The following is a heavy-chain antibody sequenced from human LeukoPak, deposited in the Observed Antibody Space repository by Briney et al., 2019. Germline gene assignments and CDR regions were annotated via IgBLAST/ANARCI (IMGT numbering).Heavy chain of an antibody. CDR2: ISGRSDII. Sequence: GGSLRLSCAASGFTFSSYSMNWVRQAPGKGLEWVSYISGRSDIIYYADSVKGRFTISRDNAKNSLYLQMNSLRAEDTAVYYCARDLYSSGWPRSDYWGQGTLVTVSS. J-gene: IGHJ4*02. CDR3: ARDLYSSGWPRSDY. CDR1: GFTFSSYS. V-gene: IGHV3-21*05. D-gene: IGHD6-19*01.